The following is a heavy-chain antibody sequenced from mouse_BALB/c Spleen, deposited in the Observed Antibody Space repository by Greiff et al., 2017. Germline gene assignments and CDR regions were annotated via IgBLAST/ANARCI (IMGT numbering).Heavy chain of an antibody. Sequence: EVQLVESGPSLVKPSQTLSLTCSVTGDSITSGYWNWIRKFPGNKLEYMGYISYSGSTYYNPSLKSRISITRDTSKNQYYLQLNSVTTEDTATYYCARSPYGYDGGFAYWGQGTLVTVSA. CDR1: GDSITSGY. J-gene: IGHJ3*01. CDR3: ARSPYGYDGGFAY. D-gene: IGHD2-2*01. CDR2: ISYSGST. V-gene: IGHV3-8*02.